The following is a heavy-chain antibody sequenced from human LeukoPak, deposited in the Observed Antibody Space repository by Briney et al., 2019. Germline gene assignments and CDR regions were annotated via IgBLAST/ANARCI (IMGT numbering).Heavy chain of an antibody. D-gene: IGHD1-26*01. CDR1: DYTFTSYG. CDR2: ISAYNGNT. Sequence: ASVKVSCKASDYTFTSYGISWVRQAPGQGLEWMGWISAYNGNTNYAQKVQGRVTMTTDTSTSTAYMELRSLRSDDTAVYYCARDPQQLVGATGGGFNFWGQGTLVTVSS. V-gene: IGHV1-18*01. CDR3: ARDPQQLVGATGGGFNF. J-gene: IGHJ4*02.